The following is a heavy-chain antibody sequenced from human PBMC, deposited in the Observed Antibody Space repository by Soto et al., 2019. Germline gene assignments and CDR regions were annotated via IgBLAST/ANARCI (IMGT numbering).Heavy chain of an antibody. CDR2: ISWDGGST. J-gene: IGHJ4*02. D-gene: IGHD5-18*01. Sequence: GGSLRLSCAASGFTFDDYTMHWVRQAPGKGLEWVSLISWDGGSTYYADSVKGRLTISRDNSKNSLYLQMNSLRTEDTALYYCAKAGLLIQLWSPFDYWGQGTLVTVSS. CDR3: AKAGLLIQLWSPFDY. V-gene: IGHV3-43*01. CDR1: GFTFDDYT.